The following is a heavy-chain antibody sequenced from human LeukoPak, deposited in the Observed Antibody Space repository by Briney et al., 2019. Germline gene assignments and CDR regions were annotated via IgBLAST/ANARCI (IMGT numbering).Heavy chain of an antibody. D-gene: IGHD3/OR15-3a*01. J-gene: IGHJ6*03. CDR2: IWYDGGTK. V-gene: IGHV3-33*06. CDR3: AKDGASLFDFGYYYMDV. CDR1: GFSSGRHG. Sequence: GGPLRPSCAASGFSSGRHGMHGAPQAPAQGLEWVALIWYDGGTKHYADSVVGRFTISRDNSKNTLFLQMDRLRAEDTAVYYCAKDGASLFDFGYYYMDVWGKGTTVAVSS.